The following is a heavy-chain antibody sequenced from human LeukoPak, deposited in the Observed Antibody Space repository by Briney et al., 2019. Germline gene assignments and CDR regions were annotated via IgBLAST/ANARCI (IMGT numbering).Heavy chain of an antibody. CDR3: ARRAFSGSFRFDY. J-gene: IGHJ4*02. CDR1: GGSISNSY. D-gene: IGHD1-26*01. CDR2: IYYTGDS. V-gene: IGHV4-59*08. Sequence: PSETLSLTCTVSGGSISNSYWSWIRQPPGKGLEWIGYIYYTGDSNYNPSLKSRVTISVDTSKNQFSLKLSSVTAADTAVYYCARRAFSGSFRFDYWGQGTLVTVSS.